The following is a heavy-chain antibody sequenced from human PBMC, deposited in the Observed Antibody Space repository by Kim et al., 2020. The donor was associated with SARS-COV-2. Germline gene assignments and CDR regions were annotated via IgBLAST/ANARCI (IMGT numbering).Heavy chain of an antibody. V-gene: IGHV1-2*06. Sequence: ASVKVSCKASGYTFTGYYMHWVRQAPGQGLEWMGRINPNSGGTNYAQKFQGRVTMTRDTSISTAYMELSRLRSDDTAVYYCARDPLYYDSNPFDYWGQGTLVTVSS. CDR3: ARDPLYYDSNPFDY. D-gene: IGHD3-22*01. CDR1: GYTFTGYY. CDR2: INPNSGGT. J-gene: IGHJ4*02.